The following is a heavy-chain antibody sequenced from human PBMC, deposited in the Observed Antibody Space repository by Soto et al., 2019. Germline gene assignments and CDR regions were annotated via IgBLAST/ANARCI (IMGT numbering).Heavy chain of an antibody. CDR3: ARHTPAISISDH. D-gene: IGHD2-15*01. Sequence: QLQLQESGPGLVKPSETLSLTCTVSGGSISSSSYYWDWISQPPGKGLEWIGSIYYSGSTYYNPSLKSRVTISVDTSKNQFSLKLSSVTAADTAVYYCARHTPAISISDHWGQGTLVTVSS. V-gene: IGHV4-39*01. CDR2: IYYSGST. CDR1: GGSISSSSYY. J-gene: IGHJ4*02.